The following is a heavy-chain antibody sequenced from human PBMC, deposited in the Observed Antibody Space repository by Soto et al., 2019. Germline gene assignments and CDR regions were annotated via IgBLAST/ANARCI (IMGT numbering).Heavy chain of an antibody. Sequence: GGSLRLSCAASGFTFSNYDMSWVRQAPGKGLEWVSTISGGGGGTYYAGSVKGRFTISRDNSKNTLYPQMNSLRVEDTAVYYCAKDLSSGYYYFASWGQGTLVTVSS. J-gene: IGHJ4*02. D-gene: IGHD6-19*01. CDR2: ISGGGGGT. CDR3: AKDLSSGYYYFAS. V-gene: IGHV3-23*01. CDR1: GFTFSNYD.